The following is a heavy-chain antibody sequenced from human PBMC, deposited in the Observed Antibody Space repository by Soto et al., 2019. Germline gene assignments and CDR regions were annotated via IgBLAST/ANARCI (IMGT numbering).Heavy chain of an antibody. J-gene: IGHJ6*03. V-gene: IGHV3-21*01. CDR2: ISSSSSYI. D-gene: IGHD3-3*01. CDR1: GFTFSSYS. Sequence: GGSLRLSCAASGFTFSSYSMNWVRQAPGKGLEWVSSISSSSSYIYYADSVKGRFTISRDNAKNSLYLQMNSLRAEDTAVYYCARGPFWSGPMINYYYYYYMDVWGKGTTVTVSS. CDR3: ARGPFWSGPMINYYYYYYMDV.